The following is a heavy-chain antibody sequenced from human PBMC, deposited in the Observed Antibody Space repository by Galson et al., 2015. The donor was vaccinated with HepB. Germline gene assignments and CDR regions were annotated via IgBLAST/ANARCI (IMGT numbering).Heavy chain of an antibody. J-gene: IGHJ4*02. CDR2: ISSSSSTI. Sequence: SLRLSCAASGFTFSSYSMNWVRQAPGKGPEWVSYISSSSSTIYYADSVKGRFTISRDNAKNSLYLQMNSLRDEDTAVYYCARSTQLRFLEWLLVGDFDYWGQGTLVTVSS. CDR1: GFTFSSYS. D-gene: IGHD3-3*01. CDR3: ARSTQLRFLEWLLVGDFDY. V-gene: IGHV3-48*02.